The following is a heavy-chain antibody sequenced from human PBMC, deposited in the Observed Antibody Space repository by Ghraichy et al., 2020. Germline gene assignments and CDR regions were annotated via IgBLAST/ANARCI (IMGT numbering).Heavy chain of an antibody. V-gene: IGHV4-59*01. CDR1: GGSISSYY. D-gene: IGHD6-13*01. J-gene: IGHJ4*02. CDR2: IYYSGST. Sequence: SQTLSLTCTVSGGSISSYYWSWIRQPPGKGLEWIGYIYYSGSTNYNPSLKSRVTISVDTSKNHFSLKLSSLTAADTAVYYCARDAAAAGTGYFDYWGQGTLVTVSS. CDR3: ARDAAAAGTGYFDY.